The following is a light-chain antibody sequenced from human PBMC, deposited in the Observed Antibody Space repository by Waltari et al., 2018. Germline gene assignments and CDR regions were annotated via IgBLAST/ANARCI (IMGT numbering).Light chain of an antibody. CDR3: SSYTSSSVV. Sequence: QSALTQPASVSGSPGQSITIACTGPSSDVGGYNYVSWYQQHPGKAPNLMIYEVSNRPSGVSNRFSGSKSGNTASLTISGLQAEDEADYYCSSYTSSSVVFGGGTKLTVL. CDR2: EVS. V-gene: IGLV2-14*01. CDR1: SSDVGGYNY. J-gene: IGLJ2*01.